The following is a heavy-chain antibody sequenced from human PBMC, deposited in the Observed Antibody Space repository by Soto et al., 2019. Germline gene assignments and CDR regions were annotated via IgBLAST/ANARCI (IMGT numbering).Heavy chain of an antibody. CDR3: AKDSDGMDV. CDR2: ISYDGSNK. Sequence: QVQLVESGGGVVQPGRSLRLSCAASGFTFSNYDMYWVRQAPGKGLEWVAVISYDGSNKYYEDSVKGRFTISRDNPKNTLNLQMNSLRTEDTAVYYCAKDSDGMDVWGQGTTVIVS. V-gene: IGHV3-30*18. CDR1: GFTFSNYD. J-gene: IGHJ6*02.